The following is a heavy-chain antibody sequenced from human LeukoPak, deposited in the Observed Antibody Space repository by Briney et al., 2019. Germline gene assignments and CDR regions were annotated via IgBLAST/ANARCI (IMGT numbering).Heavy chain of an antibody. CDR1: GYTFTTYA. CDR3: ARDKVLVVVPAADAFDI. J-gene: IGHJ3*02. CDR2: INAGNGNT. D-gene: IGHD2-2*01. V-gene: IGHV1-3*01. Sequence: ASVKVSCKASGYTFTTYAMHWVRQAPGQRLEWMGWINAGNGNTKYSQKFQGRVTITRDTSASTAYMELSSLRSEDTAVYYCARDKVLVVVPAADAFDIWGQGTMVTVSS.